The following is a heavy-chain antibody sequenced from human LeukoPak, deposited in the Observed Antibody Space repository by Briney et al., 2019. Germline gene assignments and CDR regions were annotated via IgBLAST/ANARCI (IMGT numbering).Heavy chain of an antibody. CDR1: GFPFSSYS. D-gene: IGHD3-10*01. J-gene: IGHJ4*02. V-gene: IGHV3-21*01. CDR3: AAYYYGSGSRALDY. Sequence: GESLRLSCAVSGFPFSSYSMNWVRQAPGKGLEWVSSVSSSSTYIYYADPVKGRFTISRDNAKSSLYLQMNSLRAEDTAVYYCAAYYYGSGSRALDYWGQGTLVTVSS. CDR2: VSSSSTYI.